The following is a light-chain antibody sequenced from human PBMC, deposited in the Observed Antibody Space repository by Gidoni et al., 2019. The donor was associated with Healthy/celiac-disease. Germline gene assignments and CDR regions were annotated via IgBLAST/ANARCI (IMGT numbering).Light chain of an antibody. CDR3: QQYDNLPLT. V-gene: IGKV1-33*01. Sequence: DTQMTQSPSSLSASVGDRVTITCQASQDISNYLNWYQQKPGKAPKLLIYDASNLATGIPARFSGSGSGTDFTFTISSLQPEDIATYYCQQYDNLPLTFGGGTKVEIK. J-gene: IGKJ4*01. CDR1: QDISNY. CDR2: DAS.